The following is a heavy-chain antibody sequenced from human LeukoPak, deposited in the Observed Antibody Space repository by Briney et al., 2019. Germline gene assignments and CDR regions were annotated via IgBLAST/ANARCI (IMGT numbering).Heavy chain of an antibody. CDR1: GGTFSSYA. J-gene: IGHJ4*02. CDR2: IIPILGIA. CDR3: ARMSPYYYDSSGYLDY. D-gene: IGHD3-22*01. Sequence: ASVKVSCKASGGTFSSYAISWVRQAPGQGLEWMGRIIPILGIANYAQKSQGRVTITADKSTSTAYMELSSLRSEDTAVYYCARMSPYYYDSSGYLDYWGQGTLVTVSS. V-gene: IGHV1-69*04.